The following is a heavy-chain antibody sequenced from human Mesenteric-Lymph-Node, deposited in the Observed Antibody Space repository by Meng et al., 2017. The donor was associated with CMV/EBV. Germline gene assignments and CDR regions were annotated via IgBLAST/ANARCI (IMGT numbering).Heavy chain of an antibody. CDR1: GGTFSSYD. D-gene: IGHD3-22*01. V-gene: IGHV1-8*03. Sequence: ASVKVSCKASGGTFSSYDINWVRQATGQGLEWMGWMNPNSGNTGYAQKFQGRVTITRNTSISTAYMELSSLRSEDTAVYYCARESGRDYYDSSGYYGGPGYSFDYWGQGTLVTVSS. CDR3: ARESGRDYYDSSGYYGGPGYSFDY. CDR2: MNPNSGNT. J-gene: IGHJ4*02.